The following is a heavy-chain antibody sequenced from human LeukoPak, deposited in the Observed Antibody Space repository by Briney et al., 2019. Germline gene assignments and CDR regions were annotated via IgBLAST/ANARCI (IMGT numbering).Heavy chain of an antibody. J-gene: IGHJ6*02. V-gene: IGHV6-1*01. CDR1: GDSVSSNSAA. CDR3: AREGSHSSGWYLPLYYYYYGMDV. D-gene: IGHD6-19*01. CDR2: TYYRSKWYN. Sequence: SQTLSLTCAISGDSVSSNSAAWNWLRQSPSRGLEWLGRTYYRSKWYNDYAVSVKSRITINPDTSKNQFSLQLNSVTPEDTAVYYCAREGSHSSGWYLPLYYYYYGMDVWGQGTTVTVSS.